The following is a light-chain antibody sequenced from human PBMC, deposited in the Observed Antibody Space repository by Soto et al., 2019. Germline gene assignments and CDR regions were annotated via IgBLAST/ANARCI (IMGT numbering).Light chain of an antibody. V-gene: IGKV3-20*01. Sequence: EIVLTQSPGTLSLSPGERATLSCRASQSVSSTYLAWYQQKSGRAPSLLIYGASRRATGIPDRFSGIGSGTDFTLTISRLEPEDLAVYYCKQDERSPTTFGGGTKVEIK. CDR3: KQDERSPTT. J-gene: IGKJ4*01. CDR1: QSVSSTY. CDR2: GAS.